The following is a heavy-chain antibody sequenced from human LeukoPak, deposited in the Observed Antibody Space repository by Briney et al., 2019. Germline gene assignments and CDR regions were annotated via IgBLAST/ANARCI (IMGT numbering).Heavy chain of an antibody. CDR1: GGSFNDYF. Sequence: PSETLSLTCAVYGGSFNDYFWSWIRQPPGKGLEWIGEINHSGSTKYTASLKSRVAISVDTSKNQLSLKLNSVTAADTAVYFCARGHLRTGTREFDYWGQGTLVTASS. J-gene: IGHJ4*02. CDR3: ARGHLRTGTREFDY. D-gene: IGHD1-7*01. CDR2: INHSGST. V-gene: IGHV4-34*01.